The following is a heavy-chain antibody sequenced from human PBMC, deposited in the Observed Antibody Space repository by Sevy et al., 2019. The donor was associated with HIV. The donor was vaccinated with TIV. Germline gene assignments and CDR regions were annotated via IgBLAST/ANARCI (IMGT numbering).Heavy chain of an antibody. J-gene: IGHJ4*02. D-gene: IGHD2-15*01. Sequence: GESLRLSCAASGFTFSSYWVHWVRQAPGKGLVWVSRINSDGSSTSYADSVKGRFTISRDNAKNTLYLQMNSLRAEDTAVYYCARVGGEYCSGGSCYPYYFDYWGQGTLVTVSS. CDR1: GFTFSSYW. CDR2: INSDGSST. CDR3: ARVGGEYCSGGSCYPYYFDY. V-gene: IGHV3-74*01.